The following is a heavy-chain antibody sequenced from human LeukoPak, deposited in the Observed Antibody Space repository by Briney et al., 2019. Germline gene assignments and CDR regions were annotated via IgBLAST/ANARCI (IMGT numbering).Heavy chain of an antibody. CDR1: GFTVSSNY. CDR3: ARRGYSYGLDP. J-gene: IGHJ5*02. D-gene: IGHD5-12*01. Sequence: GGSLRLSCAASGFTVSSNYMSWVRQAPGKGLEWVANMKEDGSEKYYADSVKGRFTISRDNAKNSLYLQMNSLRAEDTAVYYCARRGYSYGLDPWGQGTLVTVSS. CDR2: MKEDGSEK. V-gene: IGHV3-7*01.